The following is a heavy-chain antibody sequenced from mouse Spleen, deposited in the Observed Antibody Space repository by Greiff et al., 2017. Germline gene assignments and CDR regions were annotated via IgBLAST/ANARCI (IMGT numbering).Heavy chain of an antibody. CDR2: IRNKANNHAT. CDR1: GFTFSDAW. V-gene: IGHV6-6*01. J-gene: IGHJ3*01. Sequence: EVQLVESGGGLVQPGGSMKLSCAASGFTFSDAWMDWVRQSPEKGLEWVAEIRNKANNHATYYAESVKGRFTISRDDSKSSVYLQMNSLRAEDTGIYYCTYYYGSSYPAWFAYWGQGTLVTVSA. CDR3: TYYYGSSYPAWFAY. D-gene: IGHD1-1*01.